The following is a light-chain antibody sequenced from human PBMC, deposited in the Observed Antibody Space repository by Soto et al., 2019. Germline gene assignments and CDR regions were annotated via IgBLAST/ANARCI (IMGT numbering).Light chain of an antibody. Sequence: QSALTQPASVSGSPGQSITISCTGTSSDVGGYNYVSWYQHHPGKAPKLIIYDVSNRPSGVSIRFSGSKSDNTASLTISGLQPEDEADYHGSSYTTSNTRQIVFGTGTKVTVL. CDR1: SSDVGGYNY. CDR2: DVS. J-gene: IGLJ1*01. V-gene: IGLV2-14*03. CDR3: SSYTTSNTRQIV.